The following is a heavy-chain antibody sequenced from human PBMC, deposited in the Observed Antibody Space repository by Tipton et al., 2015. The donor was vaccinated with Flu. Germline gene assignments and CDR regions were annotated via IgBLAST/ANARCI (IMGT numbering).Heavy chain of an antibody. CDR3: VRAVGGAAAL. Sequence: GSLRLSCAASEFTFSAYWMHWVRQAPGKGLVWVSRISSDGGVTNYADSMKGRFTISRDNAQKSLSLQMNSLRGEDTALYYCVRAVGGAAALWGQGTMVTVSS. CDR1: EFTFSAYW. J-gene: IGHJ3*01. V-gene: IGHV3-74*01. CDR2: ISSDGGVT. D-gene: IGHD6-13*01.